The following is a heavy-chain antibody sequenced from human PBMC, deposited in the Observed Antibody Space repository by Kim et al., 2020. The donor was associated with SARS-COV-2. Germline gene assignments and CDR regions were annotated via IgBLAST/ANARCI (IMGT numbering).Heavy chain of an antibody. CDR3: VVDKYLCDDSQFND. CDR2: NTTKPEAGTT. Sequence: GGSLRLSCIASGLTFNNAWMSWVRQAPGKGLEWVGRNTTKPEAGTTDDAAPVKGRFIVPRDESKDIIYMQMSNLKTEDTAVYYCVVDKYLCDDSQFNDWGQGALLPVFS. D-gene: IGHD3-22*01. V-gene: IGHV3-15*01. J-gene: IGHJ4*02. CDR1: GLTFNNAW.